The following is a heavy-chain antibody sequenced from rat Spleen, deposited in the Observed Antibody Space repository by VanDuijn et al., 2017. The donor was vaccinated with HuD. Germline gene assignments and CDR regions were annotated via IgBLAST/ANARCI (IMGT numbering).Heavy chain of an antibody. D-gene: IGHD1-6*01. Sequence: EVQLVESGGGLVQPGRSLKLSCAASGFTFSDYGVAWVRQAPAKGLEWVATISSDGGSTYYPDSVKGRFTISRDNAENTVYLQMNSLRSEDTATYYCARRHYGYTDYFDYWGQGVMVTVSS. V-gene: IGHV5-29*01. CDR3: ARRHYGYTDYFDY. J-gene: IGHJ2*01. CDR2: ISSDGGST. CDR1: GFTFSDYG.